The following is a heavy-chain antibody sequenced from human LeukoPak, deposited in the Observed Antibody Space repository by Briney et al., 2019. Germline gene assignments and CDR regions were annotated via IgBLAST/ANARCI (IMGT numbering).Heavy chain of an antibody. J-gene: IGHJ4*02. CDR1: GFTFSSYW. Sequence: GGSLRLSCTASGFTFSSYWMTWVRQAPGKGLEWVANIKQDGGEKYYVDSVKGRFTISRDNAKNSLYMQMNSLRADDTAIYYCARSNLDGDYGDYRPYDYWGQGTLVTVSS. CDR3: ARSNLDGDYGDYRPYDY. D-gene: IGHD4-17*01. V-gene: IGHV3-7*03. CDR2: IKQDGGEK.